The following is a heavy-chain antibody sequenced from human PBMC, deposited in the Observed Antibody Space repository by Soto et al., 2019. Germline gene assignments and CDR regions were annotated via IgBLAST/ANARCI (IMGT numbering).Heavy chain of an antibody. J-gene: IGHJ6*02. Sequence: QVQLVESGGGVVQPGRSLRLSCAASGFTFSNYGMHWVHQAPGKGLEWVAVIWSDGNNKYYVDSVQGRFTISRDNSKNTLYLQMNSLRAEDTAVYYCARDQLGRSFYYGMDVWGQGTTVTVSS. D-gene: IGHD1-1*01. CDR3: ARDQLGRSFYYGMDV. V-gene: IGHV3-33*01. CDR1: GFTFSNYG. CDR2: IWSDGNNK.